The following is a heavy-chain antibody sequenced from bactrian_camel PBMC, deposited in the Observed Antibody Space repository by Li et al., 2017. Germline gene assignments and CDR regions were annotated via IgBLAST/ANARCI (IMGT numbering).Heavy chain of an antibody. J-gene: IGHJ4*01. Sequence: QLVESGGGLVQPGGSVRLSCAASVYSPCMGWWRQTPGKEEREEVAHIYLGTGKTYVADSVKGRFTIEQDLGKNTVYLVMTALRPEDTAMYYCAADGTRGSAACASTVLSGTFYDFTYWGRGTQVTVS. D-gene: IGHD3*01. CDR3: AADGTRGSAACASTVLSGTFYDFTY. V-gene: IGHV3S40*01. CDR2: IYLGTGKT. CDR1: VYSPC.